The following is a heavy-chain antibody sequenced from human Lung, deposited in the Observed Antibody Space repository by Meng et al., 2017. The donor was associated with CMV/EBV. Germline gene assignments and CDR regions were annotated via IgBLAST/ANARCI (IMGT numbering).Heavy chain of an antibody. CDR3: ARVGDDIGSCTTTSCHNGYYFDY. J-gene: IGHJ4*02. D-gene: IGHD2-2*02. CDR2: IYSGGDT. Sequence: SCAASGFTFSSYEMNWVRQAPGKGLEWVSIIYSGGDTYYVDSVKGRFTISRDISTNTLSLQLNNLRAEDSAVYYCARVGDDIGSCTTTSCHNGYYFDYXGQGTLVTVSS. V-gene: IGHV3-53*01. CDR1: GFTFSSYE.